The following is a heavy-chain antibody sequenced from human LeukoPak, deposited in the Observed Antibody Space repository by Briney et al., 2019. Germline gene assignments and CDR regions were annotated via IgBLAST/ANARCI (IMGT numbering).Heavy chain of an antibody. J-gene: IGHJ4*02. Sequence: GGSLRLSCAASGFTFSSYEMNWVRQAPGKGLEWVSYISSSGSTIYYADSVKVRFTISRDNAKNSLYLQMSSLRAEDTAVYYCARAGSYSYGVLFDYWGQGTLVTVSS. D-gene: IGHD5-18*01. CDR1: GFTFSSYE. CDR3: ARAGSYSYGVLFDY. V-gene: IGHV3-48*03. CDR2: ISSSGSTI.